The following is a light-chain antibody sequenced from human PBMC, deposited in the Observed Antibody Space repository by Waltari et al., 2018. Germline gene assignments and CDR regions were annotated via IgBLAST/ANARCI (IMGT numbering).Light chain of an antibody. CDR2: DLT. CDR3: CSYAGSYTWV. V-gene: IGLV2-11*01. CDR1: SSDVGTYNY. Sequence: QSALIQPRSVSGSPGQSVTISCTGTSSDVGTYNYVSWYQQYPGKAPKFMIYDLTKRPSGVPDRFSGSKSGNTASLTISGLQAEDEADYYCCSYAGSYTWVFGGGTKLTVL. J-gene: IGLJ3*02.